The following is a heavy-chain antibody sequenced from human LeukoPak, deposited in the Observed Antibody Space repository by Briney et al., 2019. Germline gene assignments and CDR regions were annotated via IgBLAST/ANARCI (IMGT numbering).Heavy chain of an antibody. D-gene: IGHD3-22*01. V-gene: IGHV1-24*01. Sequence: GASVKVSCKVSGYTLTELSMHWVRQAPGKGLEWMGGFDPEDGETIYAQKFQGRVTMTEDTSTDTAYMELSSLRSEDTDVYYCATDPLGYYDSSGHTSPFDYWCQGTLVTVSS. CDR1: GYTLTELS. CDR3: ATDPLGYYDSSGHTSPFDY. CDR2: FDPEDGET. J-gene: IGHJ4*02.